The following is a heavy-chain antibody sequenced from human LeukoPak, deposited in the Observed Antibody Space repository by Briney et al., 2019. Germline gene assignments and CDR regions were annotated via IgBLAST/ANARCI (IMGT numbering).Heavy chain of an antibody. CDR2: ISGSGGST. CDR3: AKDFFGSGSSLYNSFDY. Sequence: GGSLRLSCAASGFTFSSYAMSWFRQAPGKGREWVSAISGSGGSTYYADSVKGRFTISRDNSKNTLYLQLNSLRAEDTAVYYCAKDFFGSGSSLYNSFDYWGQGTLVTVSS. V-gene: IGHV3-23*01. J-gene: IGHJ4*02. D-gene: IGHD6-13*01. CDR1: GFTFSSYA.